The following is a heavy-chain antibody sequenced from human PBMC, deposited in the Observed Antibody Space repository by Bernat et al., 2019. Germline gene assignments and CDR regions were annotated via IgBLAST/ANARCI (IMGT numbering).Heavy chain of an antibody. CDR1: GFTFSSYA. CDR2: IPYDGANK. CDR3: ARDRRGTDSGGMDV. Sequence: QVQLVESGGGVVQPGRSLRLSCAAYGFTFSSYAMHWVRQAPGKGLEWAAAIPYDGANKYYADSVKGRFTISRDNSKNTLYLQMNSLRAEDTAVYYCARDRRGTDSGGMDVWGQGTTVTVSS. V-gene: IGHV3-30-3*01. J-gene: IGHJ6*02. D-gene: IGHD3-16*01.